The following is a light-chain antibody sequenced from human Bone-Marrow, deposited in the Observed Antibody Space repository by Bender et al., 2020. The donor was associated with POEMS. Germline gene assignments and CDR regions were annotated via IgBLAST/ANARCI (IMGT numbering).Light chain of an antibody. V-gene: IGLV3-25*02. CDR2: KDT. CDR3: VAWDASLNGWV. J-gene: IGLJ3*02. Sequence: SYELTQPPSVSVSPGQTASITCSGDALPKQYAYWYQQRPGQAPVLVIHKDTERPSGVPDRFSGSKSGTSASLAITGLQSDDEAIYFCVAWDASLNGWVFGGGTKLTVL. CDR1: ALPKQY.